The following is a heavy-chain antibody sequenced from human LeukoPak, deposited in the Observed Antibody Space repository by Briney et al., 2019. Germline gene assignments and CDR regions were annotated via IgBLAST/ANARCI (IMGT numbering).Heavy chain of an antibody. CDR1: GGSFSGYY. J-gene: IGHJ5*02. V-gene: IGHV4-34*01. D-gene: IGHD6-13*01. CDR3: ARGPRQQLVLLRFDP. Sequence: PSETLSLTCAVYGGSFSGYYWSWIRQPPGKGLEWIGEINHSGSTNYNPSLKSRVTISVDTSKNQFSLKLGSVTAADTAVYYCARGPRQQLVLLRFDPWGQGTLVTVSS. CDR2: INHSGST.